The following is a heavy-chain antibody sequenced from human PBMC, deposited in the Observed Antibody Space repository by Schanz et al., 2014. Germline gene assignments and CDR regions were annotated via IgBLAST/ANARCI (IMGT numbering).Heavy chain of an antibody. CDR3: AKSYDTSGYSGFDY. V-gene: IGHV3-48*01. CDR1: GFTFSNYN. J-gene: IGHJ4*02. CDR2: ISRSSSTI. D-gene: IGHD3-22*01. Sequence: EVQLVESGGGLVQPGGSLRLSCEASGFTFSNYNMNWVRQAPGKGLEWVSYISRSSSTIYYTDSVKGRFTISRDNAKNSVFLQMNGLRTEDTAVYFCAKSYDTSGYSGFDYWGQGTLVTVSS.